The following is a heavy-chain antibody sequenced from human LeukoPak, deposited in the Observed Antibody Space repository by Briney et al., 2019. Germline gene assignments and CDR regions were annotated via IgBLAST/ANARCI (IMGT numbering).Heavy chain of an antibody. CDR1: GFTFSNFW. D-gene: IGHD3-22*01. CDR3: ARGGYYDSSGRNFDY. V-gene: IGHV3-7*05. J-gene: IGHJ4*02. CDR2: IKQDGSEK. Sequence: TGGSLRLSCAASGFTFSNFWMSWVRQAAGKGLEWVARIKQDGSEKYYVDSVKGRFTISRDNAKNSLYLQMNSLRAEDTAVYYCARGGYYDSSGRNFDYWGQGTLVTVSS.